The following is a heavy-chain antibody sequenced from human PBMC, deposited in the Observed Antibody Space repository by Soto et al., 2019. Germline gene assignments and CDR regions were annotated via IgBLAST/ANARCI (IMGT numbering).Heavy chain of an antibody. V-gene: IGHV4-31*03. CDR2: INYRGST. Sequence: QVQLQESGPGLVRPSQTLSLTCTVSGGSINSGDSYWNWIRQHPENGLEWIGYINYRGSTFYNPSLKSRIIISVDTSKNQFSLSLSSVTAADTAVYYCARDAPGVAPYWGQGTLVTVSS. D-gene: IGHD2-15*01. J-gene: IGHJ4*02. CDR1: GGSINSGDSY. CDR3: ARDAPGVAPY.